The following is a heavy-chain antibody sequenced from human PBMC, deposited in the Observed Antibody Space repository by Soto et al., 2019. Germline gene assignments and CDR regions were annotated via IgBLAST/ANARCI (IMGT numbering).Heavy chain of an antibody. CDR3: VKDMRVAGTYYFDY. V-gene: IGHV3-9*01. CDR1: GFTFDDYA. J-gene: IGHJ4*02. Sequence: EVQLVESGGDLVQPGRSLRLSCAASGFTFDDYAMHWVRQAPGKGLEWVSGISWNSDSIGYAESVKGRFTISRDNAKNSLYLQMNSLRADDTAFYICVKDMRVAGTYYFDYCGQGTLVTVSS. CDR2: ISWNSDSI. D-gene: IGHD6-19*01.